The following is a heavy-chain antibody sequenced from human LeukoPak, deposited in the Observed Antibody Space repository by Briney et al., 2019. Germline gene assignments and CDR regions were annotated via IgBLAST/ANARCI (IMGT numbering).Heavy chain of an antibody. J-gene: IGHJ6*02. V-gene: IGHV6-1*01. CDR1: GDSVSSNSAA. Sequence: SQTLSLTCAVSGDSVSSNSAAWNWIRQSPSRGFEWLGRTYYRSKWYNDYAVSVKSRITINPDTSKNQFSLQLNSVTPEDTAVYYSARDRNSSSWYPGEYYYDGMDVWGQGTTVTVSS. CDR2: TYYRSKWYN. CDR3: ARDRNSSSWYPGEYYYDGMDV. D-gene: IGHD6-13*01.